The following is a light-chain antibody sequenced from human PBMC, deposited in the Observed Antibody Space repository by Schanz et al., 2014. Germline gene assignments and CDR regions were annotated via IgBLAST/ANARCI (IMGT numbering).Light chain of an antibody. Sequence: DIVMTQSPDSLPVSLGERATINCKSSQSVLYTSDSKNYLAWYQHKPGQPPKLLISWASTRESGVPDRFTGSGSGTDFTLTISGLQAEDVAVYYCQQYGSSPPYTFGQGTKLEIK. CDR1: QSVLYTSDSKNY. V-gene: IGKV4-1*01. CDR3: QQYGSSPPYT. CDR2: WAS. J-gene: IGKJ2*01.